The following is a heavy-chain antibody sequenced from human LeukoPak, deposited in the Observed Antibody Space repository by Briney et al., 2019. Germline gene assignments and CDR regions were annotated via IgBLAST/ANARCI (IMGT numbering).Heavy chain of an antibody. D-gene: IGHD7-27*01. J-gene: IGHJ6*03. CDR2: ISGYDGNT. Sequence: ASVKVSCKASGYTFMSYGISWVRQAPGQGLEWMGWISGYDGNTNYAQKLQGRVAMTRDTSTNTAYMELSSLRSEDTAVYYCATAPGDTDSGYMDVWGKGTTVAVSS. CDR1: GYTFMSYG. V-gene: IGHV1-18*01. CDR3: ATAPGDTDSGYMDV.